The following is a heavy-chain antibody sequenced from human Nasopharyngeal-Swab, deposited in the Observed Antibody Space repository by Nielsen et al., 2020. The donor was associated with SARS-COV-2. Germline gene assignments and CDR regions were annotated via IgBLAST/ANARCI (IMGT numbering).Heavy chain of an antibody. CDR3: VKRVGDTPKVTDLDY. CDR1: GFIFGSFP. D-gene: IGHD5-18*01. V-gene: IGHV3-64D*08. CDR2: ISSSGANA. J-gene: IGHJ4*02. Sequence: GESLKISCSASGFIFGSFPMQWVRQAPGKGLEYISAISSSGANAYYSDSVQGRFTISRDNSINTLYLQMSSLRTEDTAVYYCVKRVGDTPKVTDLDYWGQGTLVTVSS.